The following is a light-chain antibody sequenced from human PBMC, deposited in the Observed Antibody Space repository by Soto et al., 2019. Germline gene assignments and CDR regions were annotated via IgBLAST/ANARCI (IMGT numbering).Light chain of an antibody. CDR2: WAS. J-gene: IGKJ1*01. CDR1: QSVLYSSNNKNY. V-gene: IGKV4-1*01. CDR3: HQYGSSQGT. Sequence: DIVMTQSPDSLGVSLGERATINCKSSQSVLYSSNNKNYLAWYQQKPGQPPKLLIYWASTRDSGVPDRFSGSGSGTDFTLTISSLQAEDVAVYYCHQYGSSQGTFGQGTKVEIK.